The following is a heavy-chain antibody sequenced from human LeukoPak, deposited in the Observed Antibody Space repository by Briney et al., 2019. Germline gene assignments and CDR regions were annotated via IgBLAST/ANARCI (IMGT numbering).Heavy chain of an antibody. CDR2: IYYSGST. Sequence: SETLSLTCTVSGGSISSSSYYWGWIRQPPGKGLEWIGSIYYSGSTYYNPSLKSRVTISVDTSKNQFSLKLSSVTAADTAVYYCARERGIAAAGQPPRIDYWGQGTLVTVSS. CDR1: GGSISSSSYY. D-gene: IGHD6-13*01. V-gene: IGHV4-39*07. CDR3: ARERGIAAAGQPPRIDY. J-gene: IGHJ4*02.